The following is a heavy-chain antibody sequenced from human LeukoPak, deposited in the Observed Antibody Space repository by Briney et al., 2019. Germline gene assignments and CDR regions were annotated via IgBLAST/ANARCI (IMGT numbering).Heavy chain of an antibody. D-gene: IGHD4-23*01. CDR3: ARDTYGGFDY. CDR1: GFTFDKYW. V-gene: IGHV3-7*01. J-gene: IGHJ4*02. Sequence: GGSLRPSCVASGFTFDKYWMGWVRQAPGKGLEWVASLNQDGNEKYYVDSVKGRFTISRDNAKNSLCLQVTSLRVDDTAMYYCARDTYGGFDYWGQGALITVSS. CDR2: LNQDGNEK.